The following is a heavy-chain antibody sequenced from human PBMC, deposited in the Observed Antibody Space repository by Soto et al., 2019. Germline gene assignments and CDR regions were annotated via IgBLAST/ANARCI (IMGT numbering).Heavy chain of an antibody. D-gene: IGHD6-13*01. V-gene: IGHV4-34*01. CDR1: GGSFSGYY. Sequence: TSETLSLTCAVDGGSFSGYYWSWIRQPPGKGLEWIGEINHSGSTNYNPSLKSRVTISVDTSKNQFSLKLSSVTAEDTAVYYCAKDPQQLIVYFDYWGQGTQVTVSS. J-gene: IGHJ4*02. CDR2: INHSGST. CDR3: AKDPQQLIVYFDY.